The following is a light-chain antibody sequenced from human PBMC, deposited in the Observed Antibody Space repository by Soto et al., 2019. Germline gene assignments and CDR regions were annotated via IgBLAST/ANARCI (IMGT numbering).Light chain of an antibody. CDR1: SSDVGGYNF. CDR3: SSYTSSNTLV. V-gene: IGLV2-14*03. J-gene: IGLJ1*01. Sequence: QSVLTQTASVSGSPGQSITMSCTGTSSDVGGYNFVSWYQQHPGKAPKLIVHEVANRLSGVSGRFSGSKSGNTAFLTISGLQAEDEADYYCSSYTSSNTLVFGTGTKVTVL. CDR2: EVA.